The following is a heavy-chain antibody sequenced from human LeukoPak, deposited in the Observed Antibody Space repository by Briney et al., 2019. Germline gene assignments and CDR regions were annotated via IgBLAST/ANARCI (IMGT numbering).Heavy chain of an antibody. V-gene: IGHV3-20*04. J-gene: IGHJ4*02. CDR1: GFTFDDYG. D-gene: IGHD4-11*01. Sequence: GGSLRLSCAASGFTFDDYGMTWVRQAPGKGLEWVSGNWNGGNTGYADSVKGRFTISRDNAQNSLYLQMNSLRAEDTALYYCARVASNYDFDYWGQGTLVSVSS. CDR2: NWNGGNT. CDR3: ARVASNYDFDY.